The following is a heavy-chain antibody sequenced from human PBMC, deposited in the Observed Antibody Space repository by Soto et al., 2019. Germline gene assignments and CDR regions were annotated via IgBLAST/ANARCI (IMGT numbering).Heavy chain of an antibody. J-gene: IGHJ4*02. Sequence: EVQLVESGGGLVKPGGSLRLSCAASGFTFSSYSMNWVRQAPGKGLEWVSSISSSSSYIYYADSVKGRFTISRDNAKNSLYLQMNSLRAEDKAVYYCARECDGSGCNWGQGTLVTVSS. CDR2: ISSSSSYI. V-gene: IGHV3-21*01. CDR1: GFTFSSYS. D-gene: IGHD3-10*01. CDR3: ARECDGSGCN.